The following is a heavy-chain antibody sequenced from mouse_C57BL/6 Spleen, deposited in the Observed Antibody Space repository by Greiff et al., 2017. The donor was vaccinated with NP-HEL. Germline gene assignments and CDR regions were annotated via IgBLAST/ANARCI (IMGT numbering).Heavy chain of an antibody. Sequence: EVKLVESGGGLVQPKGSLKLSCAASGFTFNTYAMHWVRQAPGTGLEWVARIRSKSSNYATYTADSVKDRFTISRDDSQSILYLHMNTLKTEDTAMYYCARSSGYRFDYWSQGTTLTVPS. CDR2: IRSKSSNYAT. V-gene: IGHV10-3*01. CDR3: ARSSGYRFDY. D-gene: IGHD3-2*02. CDR1: GFTFNTYA. J-gene: IGHJ2*01.